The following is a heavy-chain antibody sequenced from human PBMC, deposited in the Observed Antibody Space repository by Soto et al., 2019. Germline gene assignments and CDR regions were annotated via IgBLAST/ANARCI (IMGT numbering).Heavy chain of an antibody. J-gene: IGHJ6*02. Sequence: QVQLVQSGDEVKKPGASVKVSCKASGYIFVNYGIAWVRQAPGQGLEWMGWISPYTGNTHSATKVQGRLTMTTDTSTSTAYMDLGSLTSDDTAVYYCVMVDISVPPTPQDVWGQGTTVTVSS. CDR2: ISPYTGNT. CDR3: VMVDISVPPTPQDV. CDR1: GYIFVNYG. V-gene: IGHV1-18*01. D-gene: IGHD2-2*03.